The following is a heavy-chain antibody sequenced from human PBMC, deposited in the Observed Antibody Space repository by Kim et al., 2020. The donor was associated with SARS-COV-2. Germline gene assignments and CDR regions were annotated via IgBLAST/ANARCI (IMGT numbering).Heavy chain of an antibody. V-gene: IGHV4-31*02. D-gene: IGHD2-21*02. CDR3: ARDGRGAYGGGDCLSYFDY. Sequence: SRVTISVDTSKNRFSLKLSSVTAADTAVYYCARDGRGAYGGGDCLSYFDYWGQGTLVTVSS. J-gene: IGHJ4*02.